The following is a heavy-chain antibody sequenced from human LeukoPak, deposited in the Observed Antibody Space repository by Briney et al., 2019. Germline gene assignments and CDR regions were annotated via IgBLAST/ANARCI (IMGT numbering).Heavy chain of an antibody. CDR3: ATVDILTGYATHDY. CDR1: GYTLTELS. D-gene: IGHD3-9*01. CDR2: FDPEDGET. Sequence: ASVKVSCKVSGYTLTELSMHWVRQAPGKGLEWMGGFDPEDGETIYAQKFQGRATMTEDTSTDTAYMELSSLRSEDTAVYYCATVDILTGYATHDYWGQGTLVTVSS. J-gene: IGHJ4*02. V-gene: IGHV1-24*01.